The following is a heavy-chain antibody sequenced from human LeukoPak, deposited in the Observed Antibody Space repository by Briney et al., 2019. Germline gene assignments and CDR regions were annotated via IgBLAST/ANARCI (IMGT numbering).Heavy chain of an antibody. CDR3: ARQVVEMATISAFDI. D-gene: IGHD5-24*01. CDR1: GYSISSGYY. Sequence: SETLSLTCAVSGYSISSGYYWGWIRQPPGKGLEWIGSIYHSGSTYYNASLKSRVTISVDTSKNQFSLKLSSVTAADTAVYYCARQVVEMATISAFDIWGQGTMVTVSS. CDR2: IYHSGST. V-gene: IGHV4-38-2*01. J-gene: IGHJ3*02.